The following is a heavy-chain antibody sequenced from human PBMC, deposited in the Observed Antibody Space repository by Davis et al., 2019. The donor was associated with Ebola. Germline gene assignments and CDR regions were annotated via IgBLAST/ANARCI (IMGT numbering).Heavy chain of an antibody. CDR2: ISSSSSYT. J-gene: IGHJ4*02. Sequence: GESLKISCAASGFTFSDYYMSWIRQAPGKGLEWVSYISSSSSYTNYADSVKGRFTISRDNAKNSLYLQMNSLRAEDTAVYYCARDIAPYSSSWYLDYWGQGTLVTVSS. CDR1: GFTFSDYY. CDR3: ARDIAPYSSSWYLDY. D-gene: IGHD6-13*01. V-gene: IGHV3-11*06.